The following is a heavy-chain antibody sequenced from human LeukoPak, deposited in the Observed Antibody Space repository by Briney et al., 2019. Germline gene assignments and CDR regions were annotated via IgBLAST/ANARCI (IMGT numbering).Heavy chain of an antibody. CDR1: GYTFTGYY. J-gene: IGHJ4*02. V-gene: IGHV1-2*02. Sequence: RASVKVSCKASGYTFTGYYIHWVRQAPGQGLEWMGWINPNSGGADYAQKFQGRVTMTRDTSISTAYMELSRLRSDDTAVYYCAREINVFWSGLKPGNFDYWGQGTLVTVSS. CDR2: INPNSGGA. D-gene: IGHD3/OR15-3a*01. CDR3: AREINVFWSGLKPGNFDY.